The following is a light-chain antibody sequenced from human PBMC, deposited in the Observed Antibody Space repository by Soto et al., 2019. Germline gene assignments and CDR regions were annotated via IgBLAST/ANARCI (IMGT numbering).Light chain of an antibody. CDR3: SAWDASLKGWV. CDR2: TNN. CDR1: SSNIGSST. V-gene: IGLV1-44*01. Sequence: QSVLTQPPSASGTPGQRVTISCSGTSSNIGSSTVNWYQQLPGTAPNRLIYTNNQRPSGVPHRFSGSKSATSASLAISWVQSEDEADYYCSAWDASLKGWVFGGGTKLTVL. J-gene: IGLJ3*02.